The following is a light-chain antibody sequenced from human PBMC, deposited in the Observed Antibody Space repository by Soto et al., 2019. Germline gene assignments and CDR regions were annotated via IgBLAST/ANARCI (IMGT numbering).Light chain of an antibody. CDR2: AAS. J-gene: IGKJ3*01. CDR3: QQSYSNPFT. CDR1: QSISSY. Sequence: DIPMTQSPSSLSASVGDRVTITCRASQSISSYLNWYQQKPGKAPKLLIYAASSLQSGVPSRFSGSGSWTDFTLTISSLQPEDFATYYCQQSYSNPFTFGPGTKVDI. V-gene: IGKV1-39*01.